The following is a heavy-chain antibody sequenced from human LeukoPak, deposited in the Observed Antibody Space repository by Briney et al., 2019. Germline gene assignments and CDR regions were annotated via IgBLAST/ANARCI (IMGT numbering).Heavy chain of an antibody. Sequence: GGSLRLSCATSGFNFSSYWMTWVRQAPGKGLEWVANIKQDESEVHYVDSVKGRFTISRDNAKNSLYLQVSSLRAEDTAVYYCARGLRFLEWLSYFDYWGQGTLVTVSS. CDR3: ARGLRFLEWLSYFDY. J-gene: IGHJ4*02. V-gene: IGHV3-7*01. CDR2: IKQDESEV. CDR1: GFNFSSYW. D-gene: IGHD3-3*01.